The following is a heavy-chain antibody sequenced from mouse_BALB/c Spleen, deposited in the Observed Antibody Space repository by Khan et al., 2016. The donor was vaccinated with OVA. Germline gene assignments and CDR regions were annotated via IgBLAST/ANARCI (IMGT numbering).Heavy chain of an antibody. V-gene: IGHV3-2*02. CDR1: GYSITSDYA. CDR2: ISSSGSA. Sequence: EVQLQESGPGLVKPSQSLSLTCTVTGYSITSDYAWNWIRHFPGNKLEWMGYISSSGSASYNPSLKSRIPITRDTSKNQFFLQLRSVTTEYTATYYCARSLYYSYGYGLDYWGRGTSVTVSA. J-gene: IGHJ4*01. CDR3: ARSLYYSYGYGLDY. D-gene: IGHD2-12*01.